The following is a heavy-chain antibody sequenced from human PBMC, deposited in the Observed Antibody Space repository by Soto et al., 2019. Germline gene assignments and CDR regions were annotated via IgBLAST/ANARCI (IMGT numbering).Heavy chain of an antibody. CDR1: GGSISSYY. CDR2: IFYSGST. D-gene: IGHD2-2*02. CDR3: ATQTIPFTWLY. Sequence: SETLSLTCTVSGGSISSYYWSWIRQPPGKGLEWIGYIFYSGSTNYNPSLKSRVTMSLDNSKNQFSLKLTSVTAADTAVYYCATQTIPFTWLYWGQGILVTVSS. J-gene: IGHJ4*02. V-gene: IGHV4-59*12.